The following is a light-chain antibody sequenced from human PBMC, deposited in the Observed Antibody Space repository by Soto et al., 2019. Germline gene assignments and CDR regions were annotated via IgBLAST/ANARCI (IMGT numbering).Light chain of an antibody. CDR2: EVS. J-gene: IGLJ1*01. CDR3: SSYAGSSNV. Sequence: QSALTQPASVSGSPGQSITISCTGTSSDVGGYRYVSWYQQHPGKAPKLMISEVSNRPSGVSDRFSGSKSGNTASLTVSGLQAEDEADYYCSSYAGSSNVFGTGTKVTVL. V-gene: IGLV2-14*01. CDR1: SSDVGGYRY.